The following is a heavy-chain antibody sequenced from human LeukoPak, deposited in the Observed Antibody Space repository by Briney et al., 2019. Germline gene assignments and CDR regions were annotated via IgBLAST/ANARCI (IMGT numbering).Heavy chain of an antibody. Sequence: PGGSLRLSCAASGFAFSTYSMNWVRQAPGKGLEWVSCISSTSIYINYTDSVKGRFTISRDNAKNSLYLQMNSLGAEDTAVYYCAKVPRDSDCYWGQGTLVTVSS. D-gene: IGHD2-21*02. CDR3: AKVPRDSDCY. V-gene: IGHV3-21*01. CDR2: ISSTSIYI. J-gene: IGHJ4*02. CDR1: GFAFSTYS.